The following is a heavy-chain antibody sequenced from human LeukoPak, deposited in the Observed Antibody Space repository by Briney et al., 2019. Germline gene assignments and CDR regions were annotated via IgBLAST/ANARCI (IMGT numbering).Heavy chain of an antibody. V-gene: IGHV3-7*01. CDR1: GFTFNSYW. CDR2: IKQDESEK. CDR3: ARSHGMDV. J-gene: IGHJ6*02. Sequence: GGSLRLSCAASGFTFNSYWMSWVRQAPGKGLEWVANIKQDESEKYYVDSVKGRFTISRDNAKNSLYLQMNSLRAEGTAVYYCARSHGMDVWGQGTTVTVSS.